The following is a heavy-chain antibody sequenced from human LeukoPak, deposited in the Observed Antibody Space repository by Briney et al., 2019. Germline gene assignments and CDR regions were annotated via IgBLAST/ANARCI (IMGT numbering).Heavy chain of an antibody. CDR2: INGIGGST. D-gene: IGHD5-12*01. CDR3: AKALGYSGYDFSDY. J-gene: IGHJ4*02. Sequence: TGGSLRLSCAVSGFSFSTYAMTWVRQAPGKGLEWVSGINGIGGSTYYAASVKGGFTISRDNSRNTLFLQMNSLRAEDTALYYCAKALGYSGYDFSDYWGQGTLVSVSS. CDR1: GFSFSTYA. V-gene: IGHV3-23*01.